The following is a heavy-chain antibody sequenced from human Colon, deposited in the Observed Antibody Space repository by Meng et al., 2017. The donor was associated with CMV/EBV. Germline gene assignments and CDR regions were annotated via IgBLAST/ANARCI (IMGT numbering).Heavy chain of an antibody. Sequence: GGSLRLSCAGAGFTVSNYGMHWVRQAPGKGLEWVSAISGSGGSFYYAADSVQGRFTISRDNSKNTLYLQMNSLRAEDTAVYYCARSPRAAVGHVGENYFVSWGQGTLVTVSS. V-gene: IGHV3-23*01. CDR1: GFTVSNYG. D-gene: IGHD6-13*01. CDR3: ARSPRAAVGHVGENYFVS. J-gene: IGHJ4*02. CDR2: ISGSGGSF.